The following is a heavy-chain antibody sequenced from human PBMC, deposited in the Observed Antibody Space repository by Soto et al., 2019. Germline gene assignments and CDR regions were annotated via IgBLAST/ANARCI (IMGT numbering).Heavy chain of an antibody. CDR2: IIPIFGTA. J-gene: IGHJ6*03. CDR1: GGTFSSYA. Sequence: ASVKVSCKASGGTFSSYAISWVRQAPGQGLEWMGGIIPIFGTANYAQKFQGRVTITADESTSTAYMELSSLRSEDTAVYYCAREPQDRRDGYNYYYYYYMDVWGKGTTVTVSS. V-gene: IGHV1-69*13. CDR3: AREPQDRRDGYNYYYYYYMDV. D-gene: IGHD5-12*01.